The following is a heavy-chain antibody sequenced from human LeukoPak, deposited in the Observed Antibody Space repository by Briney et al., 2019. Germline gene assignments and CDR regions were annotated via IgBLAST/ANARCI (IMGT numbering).Heavy chain of an antibody. J-gene: IGHJ6*02. CDR2: IYYSGST. V-gene: IGHV4-59*01. Sequence: SETLSLTCTVSGGSISSYYWSWIRQLPGKGLEWIGYIYYSGSTNYNPSLKSRVTISVDTSKNQFSLKLSSVTAADTAVYYCARVTTDFWSGYEYYYYYGMDVWGQGTTVTVSS. CDR1: GGSISSYY. D-gene: IGHD3-3*01. CDR3: ARVTTDFWSGYEYYYYYGMDV.